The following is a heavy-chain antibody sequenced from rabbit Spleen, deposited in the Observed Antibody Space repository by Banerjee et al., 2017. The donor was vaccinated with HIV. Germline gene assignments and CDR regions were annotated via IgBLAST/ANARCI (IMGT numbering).Heavy chain of an antibody. CDR1: GFSLSSNDY. D-gene: IGHD5-1*01. J-gene: IGHJ3*01. Sequence: QSLEESGGDLVKPGASLTLTCTASGFSLSSNDYMCWVRQAPGKGLEWIACIYAGSSAFTYHASWAKGRFTISKTSSTTVTLQMTSLTAADTATYFCAREDSGYGGWGLWGQGTLVTVS. V-gene: IGHV1S40*01. CDR2: IYAGSSAFT. CDR3: AREDSGYGGWGL.